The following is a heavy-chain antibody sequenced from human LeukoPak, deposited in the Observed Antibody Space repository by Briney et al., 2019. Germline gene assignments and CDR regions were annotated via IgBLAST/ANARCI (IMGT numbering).Heavy chain of an antibody. V-gene: IGHV3-21*01. D-gene: IGHD3-9*01. CDR1: GFTFSSYS. CDR3: ARDPSDYDILTGYYNLGAFDI. CDR2: IGSSSSYI. J-gene: IGHJ3*02. Sequence: GGSLRLSCAASGFTFSSYSMNWVRQAPGKGLEWVSSIGSSSSYIYYADSVKGRFTISRDNAKNSLYLQMNSLRAEDTAVYYCARDPSDYDILTGYYNLGAFDIWGQGTMVTVSS.